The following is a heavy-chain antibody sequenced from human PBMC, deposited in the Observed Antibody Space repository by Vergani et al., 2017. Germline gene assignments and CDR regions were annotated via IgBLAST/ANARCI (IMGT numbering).Heavy chain of an antibody. V-gene: IGHV4-39*07. D-gene: IGHD3-16*01. CDR2: INHSGST. CDR1: GGSISSSSYY. CDR3: ARDGGFNWFDP. Sequence: QLQLQESGPGLVKPSETLSLTCTVSGGSISSSSYYWGWIRQPPGKGLEWIGEINHSGSTNYNPSLKSRVTISVDTSKNQFSLKLSSVTAADTAVYYCARDGGFNWFDPWGQGTLVTVSS. J-gene: IGHJ5*02.